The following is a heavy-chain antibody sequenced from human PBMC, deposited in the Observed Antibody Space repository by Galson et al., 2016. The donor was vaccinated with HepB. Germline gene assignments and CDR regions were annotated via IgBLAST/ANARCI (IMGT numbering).Heavy chain of an antibody. V-gene: IGHV3-15*01. CDR2: IKSKTDGGTT. D-gene: IGHD1-26*01. CDR3: TTGRGPDSGSHFTD. CDR1: GFTFSNAW. Sequence: SLRLSCAASGFTFSNAWMTRVRQAPGKGLEWVGRIKSKTDGGTTYYAAPVKDKFTISRDDSKNKLYLQWNSLKTEDTAVYYCTTGRGPDSGSHFTDWGQGTLVTVSS. J-gene: IGHJ4*02.